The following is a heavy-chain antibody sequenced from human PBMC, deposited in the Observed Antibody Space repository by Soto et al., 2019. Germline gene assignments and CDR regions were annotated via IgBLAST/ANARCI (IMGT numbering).Heavy chain of an antibody. CDR1: GFTFSSYA. CDR2: ISYDGSNK. V-gene: IGHV3-30-3*01. Sequence: GGSLRLSCAASGFTFSSYAMHWVRQAPGKGLEWVAVISYDGSNKYYADSVKGRFTISRDNSKNTLYLQMNSLRAEDTALYYCARGRYNWNENYYFDYWGQGTLVTVSS. J-gene: IGHJ4*02. D-gene: IGHD1-1*01. CDR3: ARGRYNWNENYYFDY.